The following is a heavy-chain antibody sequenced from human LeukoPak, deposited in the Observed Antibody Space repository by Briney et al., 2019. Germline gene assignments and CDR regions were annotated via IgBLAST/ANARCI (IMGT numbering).Heavy chain of an antibody. CDR2: MFYSGDT. V-gene: IGHV4-39*07. J-gene: IGHJ5*02. D-gene: IGHD6-19*01. Sequence: SETLSLTCTVSGGSITSYTHYWGWVRQPPGKGLEWLGSMFYSGDTYYNPSLRSRVAISVDTSKNQFSLKLSSVTAADTAVYYCVRGRYSSGWFKDKNWFDPWGQGIPVTVSS. CDR1: GGSITSYTHY. CDR3: VRGRYSSGWFKDKNWFDP.